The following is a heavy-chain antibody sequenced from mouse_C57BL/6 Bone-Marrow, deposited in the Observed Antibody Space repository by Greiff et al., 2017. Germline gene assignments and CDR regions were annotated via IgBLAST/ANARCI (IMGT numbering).Heavy chain of an antibody. CDR1: GYTFTSYW. CDR2: IHPSDSDT. V-gene: IGHV1-74*01. Sequence: QVQLQQPGAELVKPGASVKVSCKASGYTFTSYWLHWVKQRPGQGLEWIGRIHPSDSDTNYNQKFKGKATLTVDKSSSTAYMQLSSLTSEDSAVYYCAMASSVVTTRCAYWGQGTLVTVSA. CDR3: AMASSVVTTRCAY. J-gene: IGHJ3*01. D-gene: IGHD2-2*01.